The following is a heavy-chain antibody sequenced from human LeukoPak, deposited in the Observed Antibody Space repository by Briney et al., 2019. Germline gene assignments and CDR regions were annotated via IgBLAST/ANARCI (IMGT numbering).Heavy chain of an antibody. D-gene: IGHD1-26*01. CDR2: ISSSGSTI. V-gene: IGHV3-48*03. Sequence: GGSLRLSCAASGFTFSSYEMNWVRQAPGKGLEWVSYISSSGSTIYYADSVKGRFTISRDNAKNSLYLQMNSLRAEDTAVYYCARESGGWDYYFDYWGQGTLVTVSS. CDR1: GFTFSSYE. J-gene: IGHJ4*02. CDR3: ARESGGWDYYFDY.